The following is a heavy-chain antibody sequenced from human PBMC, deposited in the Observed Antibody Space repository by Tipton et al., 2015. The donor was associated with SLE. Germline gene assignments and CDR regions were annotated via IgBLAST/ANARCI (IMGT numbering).Heavy chain of an antibody. CDR1: GYFISSGYY. V-gene: IGHV4-38-2*02. Sequence: TLSLTCSISGYFISSGYYWGWIRQPPGKGLEWIGSIYHSGSTYNNPFFKSRVTMSVDVSMNQFTLNLRSVTAADTAVYYCVRDPLQDYIQRKDWYFDLWGRGTLVTVSS. J-gene: IGHJ2*01. CDR2: IYHSGST. D-gene: IGHD4-11*01. CDR3: VRDPLQDYIQRKDWYFDL.